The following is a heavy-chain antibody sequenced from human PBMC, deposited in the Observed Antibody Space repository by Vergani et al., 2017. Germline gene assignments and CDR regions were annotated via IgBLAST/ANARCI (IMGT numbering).Heavy chain of an antibody. Sequence: QVQLQESGPGLVKPSQTLSLTCTVSGGSISSGSYYWSWIRQPAGKGLEWIGRIYTSGSTNYNPSLKSRVTISVDTSKNQFSLKLSSVTAADTAVYYCARMAPLVDTAMVNYYYYGMDVGGQGTTVTVSS. CDR2: IYTSGST. D-gene: IGHD5-18*01. CDR3: ARMAPLVDTAMVNYYYYGMDV. V-gene: IGHV4-61*02. CDR1: GGSISSGSYY. J-gene: IGHJ6*02.